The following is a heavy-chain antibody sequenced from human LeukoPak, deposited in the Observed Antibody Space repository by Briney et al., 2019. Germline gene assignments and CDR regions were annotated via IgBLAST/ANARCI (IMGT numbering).Heavy chain of an antibody. Sequence: ASVKVSCKASGYTFTSYGISWVRQAPGQGLEWMGWISAYNGNTNYAQKLQGRVTMTTDTSTGTAYMELRSLRSDDTAVYYCARDLVGATSFGYWGQGTLVTVSS. CDR1: GYTFTSYG. V-gene: IGHV1-18*01. D-gene: IGHD1-26*01. CDR2: ISAYNGNT. J-gene: IGHJ4*02. CDR3: ARDLVGATSFGY.